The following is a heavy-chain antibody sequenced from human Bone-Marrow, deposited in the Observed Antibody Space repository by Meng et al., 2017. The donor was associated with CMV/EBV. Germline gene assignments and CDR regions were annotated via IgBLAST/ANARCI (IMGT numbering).Heavy chain of an antibody. CDR3: ATGGYYLDC. D-gene: IGHD1-26*01. CDR2: IKSKYDGGTT. J-gene: IGHJ4*02. Sequence: SCVGSGFTFSNAWMNWVRQAPGKGLEWVGRIKSKYDGGTTEYAAPVEGRFTVSRDDSKNTVSLQMNSLQTEDTAVYYCATGGYYLDCWGLGILVTVSS. V-gene: IGHV3-15*07. CDR1: GFTFSNAW.